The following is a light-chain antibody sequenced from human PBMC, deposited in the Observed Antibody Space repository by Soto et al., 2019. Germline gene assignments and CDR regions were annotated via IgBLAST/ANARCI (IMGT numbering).Light chain of an antibody. CDR3: QQYYNLPIT. J-gene: IGKJ5*01. CDR2: DAS. V-gene: IGKV1-33*01. CDR1: QDISNH. Sequence: DIQMTPSPSSLSASVGDRVTITCQASQDISNHLNWYQQKPGKAPKLLIYDASNLETGVPSRFSGSGSGTDFTVTISSLQPEDFATYSCQQYYNLPITFGQGTRLEI.